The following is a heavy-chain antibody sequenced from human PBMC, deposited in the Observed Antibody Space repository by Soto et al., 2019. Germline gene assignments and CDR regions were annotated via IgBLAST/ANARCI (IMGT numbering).Heavy chain of an antibody. Sequence: QVQLVESGGGVVQPGRSLRLSCAASGFTFSSYAMHWVRQAPGKGLEWVAVISYDGSNKYYADSVKGRFTISRDNSKNPLYLQMNSLRAEDTAVYYCAREDYGRHYFDYWGQGTLVTVSS. CDR2: ISYDGSNK. J-gene: IGHJ4*02. V-gene: IGHV3-30-3*01. CDR3: AREDYGRHYFDY. CDR1: GFTFSSYA. D-gene: IGHD4-17*01.